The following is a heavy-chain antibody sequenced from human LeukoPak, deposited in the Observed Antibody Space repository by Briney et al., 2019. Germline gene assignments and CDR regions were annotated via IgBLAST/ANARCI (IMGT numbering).Heavy chain of an antibody. CDR1: GYTFTSYY. J-gene: IGHJ6*03. V-gene: IGHV1-46*01. CDR3: AKSIAARLRGGYYMDV. Sequence: ASVKVSCKASGYTFTSYYMHWVRQAPGQGREWMGIINPSGGSTSYAQKFQGRVTMTRDMSTSTVYMELSSLRSEDTAVYYCAKSIAARLRGGYYMDVWGKGTTVTVSS. CDR2: INPSGGST. D-gene: IGHD6-6*01.